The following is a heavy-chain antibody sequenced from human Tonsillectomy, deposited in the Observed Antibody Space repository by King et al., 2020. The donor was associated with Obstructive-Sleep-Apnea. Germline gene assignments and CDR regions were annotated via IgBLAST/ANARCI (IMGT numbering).Heavy chain of an antibody. D-gene: IGHD1-1*01. V-gene: IGHV3-9*01. CDR3: AKDTAGRFDY. J-gene: IGHJ4*02. CDR2: ISWNSGSI. CDR1: GFTFDDYA. Sequence: VQLVESGGGLVQPGRSLRLSCAASGFTFDDYAMHWVRQAPGKGLEWVSGISWNSGSIGYADSVKGRFTISRDNAKNSLYLQMNSLRAEDTALYYCAKDTAGRFDYWGQGTLVTVSS.